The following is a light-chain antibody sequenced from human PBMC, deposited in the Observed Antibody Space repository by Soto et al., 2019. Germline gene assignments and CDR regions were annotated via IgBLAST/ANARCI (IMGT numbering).Light chain of an antibody. V-gene: IGKV1-5*03. J-gene: IGKJ1*01. CDR3: QQLNSYPWT. CDR1: QSISSW. Sequence: DIQMTQSPSNLSASVGDRVTIPCRASQSISSWLAWYQQKPGKAPKLLIYKASSLESGVPSRFSGSGSGTEFTLTISSLQPEDFATYYCQQLNSYPWTFGQGTKV. CDR2: KAS.